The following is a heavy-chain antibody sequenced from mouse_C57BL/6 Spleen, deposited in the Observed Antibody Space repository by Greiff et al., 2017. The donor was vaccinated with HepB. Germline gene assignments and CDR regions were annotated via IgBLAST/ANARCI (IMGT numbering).Heavy chain of an antibody. CDR1: GYTFTSYW. CDR3: ARWVFITVPGFDY. Sequence: QVQLQQPGAELVRPGSSVKLSCKASGYTFTSYWMDWVKQRPGQGLEWIGNIYPSDSETHYNQKFKDKATLTVDKSSSTAYMQLSSLTSEDSAVYYCARWVFITVPGFDYWGQGTTLTVSS. J-gene: IGHJ2*01. CDR2: IYPSDSET. V-gene: IGHV1-61*01. D-gene: IGHD1-1*01.